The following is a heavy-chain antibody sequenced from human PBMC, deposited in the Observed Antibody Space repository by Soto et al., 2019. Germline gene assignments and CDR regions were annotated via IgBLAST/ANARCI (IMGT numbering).Heavy chain of an antibody. D-gene: IGHD1-26*01. CDR1: GDSISSSNYY. CDR3: VSAAKWELLFDY. CDR2: IYYTEGT. V-gene: IGHV4-39*01. Sequence: LTLACTLSGDSISSSNYYWSWIRQPPGKGLEWIGNIYYTEGTYYNPSLKSRVTISVDTSENQVSLKLFSVTAADTALYYCVSAAKWELLFDYWGQGIQVTVSS. J-gene: IGHJ4*02.